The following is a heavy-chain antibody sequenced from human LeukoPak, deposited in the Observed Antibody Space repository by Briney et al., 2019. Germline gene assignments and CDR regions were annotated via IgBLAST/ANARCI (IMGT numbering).Heavy chain of an antibody. D-gene: IGHD5-18*01. CDR1: GYSISSGYY. J-gene: IGHJ4*02. CDR3: ARSGDTATYHFDY. CDR2: IYHSGST. V-gene: IGHV4-38-2*01. Sequence: SETLSLTCAVSGYSISSGYYWGWIRQPPGKGLEWIGSIYHSGSTYYNPSLKSRVTISVDTSKNQFSLKLSSVTAADTAVYYCARSGDTATYHFDYWGQGTLVTVSS.